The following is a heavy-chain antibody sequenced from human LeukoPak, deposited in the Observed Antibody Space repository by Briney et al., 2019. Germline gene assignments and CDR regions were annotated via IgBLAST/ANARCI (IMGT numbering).Heavy chain of an antibody. V-gene: IGHV4-4*07. CDR1: GGSISSYY. CDR3: ASHLSASGFYYYYMDV. Sequence: SETLTLTCTVSGGSISSYYWSWIRQPAGKGLEWIGRIYTSGSTNYNPSLKSRVTMSLDTSKNQFSLKLNSVTAADTAVYYCASHLSASGFYYYYMDVWGKGTTVTVSS. D-gene: IGHD3-22*01. CDR2: IYTSGST. J-gene: IGHJ6*03.